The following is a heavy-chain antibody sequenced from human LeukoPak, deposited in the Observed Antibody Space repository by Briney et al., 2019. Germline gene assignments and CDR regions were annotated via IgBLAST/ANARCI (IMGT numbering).Heavy chain of an antibody. Sequence: GGSLRLSCAASGFTFSSYALTWVRQAPGKGLEWVSAISVSGGSTYYADSVKGRFTISRDNSKNTLCLQMNSLRAEDTAVYYCTKVLGLWYFDLWGRGTLATVPS. CDR2: ISVSGGST. CDR3: TKVLGLWYFDL. V-gene: IGHV3-23*01. CDR1: GFTFSSYA. J-gene: IGHJ2*01. D-gene: IGHD7-27*01.